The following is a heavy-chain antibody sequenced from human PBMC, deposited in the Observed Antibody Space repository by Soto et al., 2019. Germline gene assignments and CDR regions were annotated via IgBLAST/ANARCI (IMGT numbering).Heavy chain of an antibody. CDR3: PRVSRGPGAPRH. CDR2: INHSGST. D-gene: IGHD3-10*01. J-gene: IGHJ4*02. CDR1: GGSFSGYY. Sequence: QVQLQQWGAGLLKPSETLSLTCAVYGGSFSGYYWSWIRQPPGKGQEWIGEINHSGSTNYNPSLKGQVAISLDTTKTPFSLKLSPLTAADTAVYYCPRVSRGPGAPRHWGQGTLVTVSS. V-gene: IGHV4-34*01.